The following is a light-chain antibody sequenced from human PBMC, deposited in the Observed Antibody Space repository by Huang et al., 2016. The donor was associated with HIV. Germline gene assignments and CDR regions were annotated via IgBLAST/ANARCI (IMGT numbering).Light chain of an antibody. CDR2: GAS. CDR1: QRVSSSY. J-gene: IGKJ1*01. V-gene: IGKV3-20*01. CDR3: QQYGSSPA. Sequence: DIVLTQSPGTLSVSPGERATLSCRASQRVSSSYLAWYQQKPGQAPRLRIYGASSRATDSPDRFSGSGSGTDFTLSISRLEPEDFAVYYCQQYGSSPAFGQGTKVEIK.